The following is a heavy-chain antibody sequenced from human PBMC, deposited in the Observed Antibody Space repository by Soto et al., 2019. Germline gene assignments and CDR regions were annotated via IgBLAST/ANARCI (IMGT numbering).Heavy chain of an antibody. V-gene: IGHV1-46*02. CDR3: ARGPDDSDVPRWDH. D-gene: IGHD4-17*01. CDR2: INLRGGTT. Sequence: QVQLVQSGPEVRKPGASVRLSCATSGYNFHQYSIHWVRQAPGQGLAWMGIINLRGGTTEYAHKFRGRVTVTGDTSTRTAYMELSSLRSEDTAVYFCARGPDDSDVPRWDHWGQGTLITVSS. J-gene: IGHJ4*02. CDR1: GYNFHQYS.